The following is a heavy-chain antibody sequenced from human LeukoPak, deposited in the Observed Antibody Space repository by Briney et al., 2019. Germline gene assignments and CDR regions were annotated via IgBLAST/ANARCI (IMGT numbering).Heavy chain of an antibody. CDR3: VQDRDWGFGY. V-gene: IGHV3-21*01. D-gene: IGHD7-27*01. CDR2: ISSSSSYI. J-gene: IGHJ4*02. CDR1: GFTFSSYS. Sequence: GGSLRLSCAASGFTFSSYSMNWVRQAPGKGLEWVSSISSSSSYIYYRHSVKGRFTISRDNSQNTLYLQMNSLRAEDTAIYYCVQDRDWGFGYWSQGTLVIVSS.